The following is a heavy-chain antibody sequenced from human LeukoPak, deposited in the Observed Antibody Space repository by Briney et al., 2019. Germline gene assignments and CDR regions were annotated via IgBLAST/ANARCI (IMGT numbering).Heavy chain of an antibody. Sequence: GSSAKVSCKASGGTFSSYAISWVRQAPGQGLEWMGGIIPIFGTANYAQKFQGRVTITADKSTSTAYMELSSLRSEDTAVYYCATSVHYHYYYYGMDVWGKGTTVTVSS. CDR3: ATSVHYHYYYYGMDV. J-gene: IGHJ6*04. CDR2: IIPIFGTA. CDR1: GGTFSSYA. V-gene: IGHV1-69*06. D-gene: IGHD1-26*01.